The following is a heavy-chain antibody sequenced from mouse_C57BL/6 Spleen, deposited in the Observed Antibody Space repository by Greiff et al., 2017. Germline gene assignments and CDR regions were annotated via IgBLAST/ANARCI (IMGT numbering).Heavy chain of an antibody. CDR3: ARERGIYYDYDEVPNFDY. J-gene: IGHJ2*01. CDR1: GFNIKNTY. V-gene: IGHV14-3*01. CDR2: IDPANGNT. D-gene: IGHD2-4*01. Sequence: VQLKESVAELVRPGASVKLSCTASGFNIKNTYMHWVKQRPEQGLEWIGRIDPANGNTKYAPKFQGKATITADTSSNTAYLQLSSLTSEDTAIYYCARERGIYYDYDEVPNFDYWGQGTTLTVSS.